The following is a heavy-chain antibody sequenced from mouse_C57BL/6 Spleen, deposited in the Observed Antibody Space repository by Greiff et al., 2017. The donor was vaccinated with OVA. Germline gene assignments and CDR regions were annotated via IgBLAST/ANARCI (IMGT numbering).Heavy chain of an antibody. D-gene: IGHD1-1*01. J-gene: IGHJ4*01. Sequence: QVQLQQPGTELVKPGASVKLSCKASGYTFTSYWMHWVKQRPGQGLEWIGNINPSNGGTNYNEKFKSKATLTVDKSSSTAYMQLSSLTSEDSAVYYCARGVYGSRYYYAMDYWGQGTSVTVSS. CDR3: ARGVYGSRYYYAMDY. CDR1: GYTFTSYW. V-gene: IGHV1-53*01. CDR2: INPSNGGT.